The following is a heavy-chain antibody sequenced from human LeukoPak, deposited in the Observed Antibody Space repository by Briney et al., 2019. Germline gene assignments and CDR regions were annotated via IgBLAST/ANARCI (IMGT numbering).Heavy chain of an antibody. CDR3: ARFDSSSWKTAYYYGMDV. V-gene: IGHV1-24*01. Sequence: ASVKVSCKVSGYTLTELSMHWVRQAPGKGLEWMGGFDPEDGETIYAQKFQGRVTMTRNTSISTAYMELSSLRSEDTAVYYCARFDSSSWKTAYYYGMDVWGQGTTVTVSS. CDR2: FDPEDGET. J-gene: IGHJ6*02. D-gene: IGHD6-13*01. CDR1: GYTLTELS.